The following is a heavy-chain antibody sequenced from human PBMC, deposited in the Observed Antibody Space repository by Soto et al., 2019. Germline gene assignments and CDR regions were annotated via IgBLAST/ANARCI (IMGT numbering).Heavy chain of an antibody. CDR2: IYYSGST. D-gene: IGHD2-15*01. CDR3: GGYCSGGSCYGTFDH. J-gene: IGHJ4*02. CDR1: GGSISSYY. V-gene: IGHV4-59*01. Sequence: PSETLSLTCTVSGGSISSYYWSWIRQPPGKGLEWIGYIYYSGSTNYNPSLKSRVTISVDTSKNQFSLKLSSVTAADTAVYYCGGYCSGGSCYGTFDHWGQGTLVTVSS.